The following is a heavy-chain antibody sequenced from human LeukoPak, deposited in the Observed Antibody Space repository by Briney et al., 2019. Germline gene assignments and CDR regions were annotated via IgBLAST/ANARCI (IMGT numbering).Heavy chain of an antibody. CDR1: GYTFTGYY. D-gene: IGHD1-26*01. J-gene: IGHJ4*02. CDR2: INPKSGGT. Sequence: GASVKVSCKASGYTFTGYYMHWVRQAPGQGLEWMGWINPKSGGTNYAQQFQDRVTMTRDTSISSTYMELSRLKSDDTAVYYCARDVGATSGYFDYWGQRTLVTVSS. CDR3: ARDVGATSGYFDY. V-gene: IGHV1-2*02.